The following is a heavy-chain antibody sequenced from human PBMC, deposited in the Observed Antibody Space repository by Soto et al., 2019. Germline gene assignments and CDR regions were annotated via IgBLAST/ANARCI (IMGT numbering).Heavy chain of an antibody. Sequence: GGSLRLSCAASGFTFSSYGMHWVRQAPGKGLEWVAVIWYDGSNKYYADSVKGRFTISRDNSKNTLYLQMNSLRAEDTAVYYCARDPTSTIFGVRYYYYYGMDVWGQGTTVTVSS. J-gene: IGHJ6*02. CDR3: ARDPTSTIFGVRYYYYYGMDV. V-gene: IGHV3-33*01. D-gene: IGHD3-3*01. CDR2: IWYDGSNK. CDR1: GFTFSSYG.